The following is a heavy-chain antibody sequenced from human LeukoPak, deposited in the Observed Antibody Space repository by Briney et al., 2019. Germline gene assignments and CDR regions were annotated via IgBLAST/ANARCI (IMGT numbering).Heavy chain of an antibody. CDR3: AASRFSYYFDY. J-gene: IGHJ4*02. D-gene: IGHD2/OR15-2a*01. CDR2: IIPIFGTA. CDR1: GGTFSSYA. Sequence: ASVKVSCKASGGTFSSYAISWVRQAPGQGLEWMGGIIPIFGTANYAQKFQGRVTITADESTSTAYMELSSLRSEDTAVYYCAASRFSYYFDYWGQGTLVTVSS. V-gene: IGHV1-69*13.